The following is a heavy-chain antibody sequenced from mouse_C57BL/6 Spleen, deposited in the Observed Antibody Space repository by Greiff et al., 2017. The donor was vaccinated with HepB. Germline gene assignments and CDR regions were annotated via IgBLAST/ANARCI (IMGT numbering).Heavy chain of an antibody. CDR1: DYAFSSYW. CDR2: IYPGDGDT. Sequence: QVQLKQSGAELVKPGASVKISCKASDYAFSSYWMNWVKQRPGKGLEWIGQIYPGDGDTNYNGKFKGKATLTADKSSSTAYMQLSSLTSEDSAVYFCARGGDYYGSSYWYFDVWGTGTTVTVSS. D-gene: IGHD1-1*01. V-gene: IGHV1-80*01. J-gene: IGHJ1*03. CDR3: ARGGDYYGSSYWYFDV.